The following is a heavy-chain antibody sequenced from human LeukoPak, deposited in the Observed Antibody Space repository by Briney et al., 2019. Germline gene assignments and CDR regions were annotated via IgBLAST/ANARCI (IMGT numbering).Heavy chain of an antibody. D-gene: IGHD2-2*01. Sequence: GASVKVSCKASSYTFTSYGISWVRQAPGQGLEWMGWISAYNGNTNYAQKLQGRVTMTTDTSTSTAYMELRSLRSDDTAVYYCAGLYCSSTSCTYNWFDPWGQGTLVTVSS. CDR3: AGLYCSSTSCTYNWFDP. J-gene: IGHJ5*02. CDR1: SYTFTSYG. CDR2: ISAYNGNT. V-gene: IGHV1-18*01.